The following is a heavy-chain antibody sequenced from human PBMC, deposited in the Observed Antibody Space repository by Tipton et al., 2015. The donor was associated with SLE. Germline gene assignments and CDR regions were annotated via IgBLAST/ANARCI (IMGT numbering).Heavy chain of an antibody. D-gene: IGHD2-15*01. CDR2: INTDGTTT. J-gene: IGHJ4*02. CDR3: AKPTCSDGTCYPGGY. Sequence: SLRLSCAASGFTFSDFWMHWVRQAPGKGLVWVSNINTDGTTTNYADSVRGRFTISRDNAKNTLYLQMNGLRAEDTGVYYCAKPTCSDGTCYPGGYWGQGTLVTASS. CDR1: GFTFSDFW. V-gene: IGHV3-74*01.